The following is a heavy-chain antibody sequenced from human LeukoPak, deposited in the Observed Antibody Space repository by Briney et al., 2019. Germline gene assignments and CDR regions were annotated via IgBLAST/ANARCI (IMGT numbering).Heavy chain of an antibody. J-gene: IGHJ4*02. Sequence: GGSLRLSCAASGCTFSSYSMNWVLQAPGKGLEWVSSISSSSSYIYYADSVKGRFTISRDTAKNSLYQQMNSLRAEGAAVYYCARSPAGRDYFDYWGQGTLVTVSS. CDR3: ARSPAGRDYFDY. D-gene: IGHD6-19*01. V-gene: IGHV3-21*01. CDR1: GCTFSSYS. CDR2: ISSSSSYI.